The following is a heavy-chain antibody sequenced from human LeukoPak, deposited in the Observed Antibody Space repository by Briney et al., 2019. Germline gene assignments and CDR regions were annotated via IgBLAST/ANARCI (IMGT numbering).Heavy chain of an antibody. D-gene: IGHD6-19*01. Sequence: GGSLRLSCAASGFTFSSYGMHWVRQAPGKGLEWVAFIRYDGSNKYYADSVKGRFTISRDNSKNTLFLQMNSLRAEDTAVYYCAKDHSGWYDVSYYYYMDVWGKGTTVTVSS. V-gene: IGHV3-30*02. CDR1: GFTFSSYG. CDR2: IRYDGSNK. J-gene: IGHJ6*03. CDR3: AKDHSGWYDVSYYYYMDV.